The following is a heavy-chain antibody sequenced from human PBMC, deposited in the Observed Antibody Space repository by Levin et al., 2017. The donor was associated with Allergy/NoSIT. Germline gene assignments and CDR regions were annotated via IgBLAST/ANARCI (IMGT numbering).Heavy chain of an antibody. CDR3: ASISGGIH. V-gene: IGHV3-7*02. Sequence: GGSLRLSCAASGFTFSRYWMSWVRQPPGKGLEWVATLHENGGDQYYADSVKGRFTISRDNAETSLYLQMSSLRAEDTAVYYCASISGGIHWGQGTLVTVSS. CDR2: LHENGGDQ. J-gene: IGHJ4*02. D-gene: IGHD3-3*02. CDR1: GFTFSRYW.